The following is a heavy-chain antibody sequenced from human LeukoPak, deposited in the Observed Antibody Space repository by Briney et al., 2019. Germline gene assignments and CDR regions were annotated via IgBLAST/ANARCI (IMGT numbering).Heavy chain of an antibody. CDR3: AKTGHHYYGSGSYYNY. CDR2: INSDGSSI. J-gene: IGHJ4*02. Sequence: GGSLRLSCAASGFTFSSYWMHWVRQAPGKGLVWVSRINSDGSSISYADSVKGRFTISRDNSKNPLYLQMNSLRAEDTAVYYCAKTGHHYYGSGSYYNYWGQGTLVTVSS. D-gene: IGHD3-10*01. CDR1: GFTFSSYW. V-gene: IGHV3-74*01.